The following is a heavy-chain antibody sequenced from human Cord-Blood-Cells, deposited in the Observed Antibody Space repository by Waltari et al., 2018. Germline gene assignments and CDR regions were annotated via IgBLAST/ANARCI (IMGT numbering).Heavy chain of an antibody. D-gene: IGHD7-27*01. CDR2: IRSKANSYAT. V-gene: IGHV3-73*02. Sequence: EVQLVESGGGLVQPGGSMKLSCAASGVTFSGSALHWVRQASGKGLEWVGRIRSKANSYATAYAASVKGRFTISRDDSKNTVYLQMNSLKTEDTAVYYCTRLGIIDYWGQGTLVTVSS. CDR3: TRLGIIDY. CDR1: GVTFSGSA. J-gene: IGHJ4*02.